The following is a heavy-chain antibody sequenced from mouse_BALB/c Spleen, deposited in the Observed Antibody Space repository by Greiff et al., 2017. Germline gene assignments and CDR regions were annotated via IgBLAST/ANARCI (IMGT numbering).Heavy chain of an antibody. CDR1: GYSITSDYA. Sequence: EVKLMESGPGLVKPSQSLSLTCTVTGYSITSDYAWNWIRQFPGNKLEWMGYISYSGSTSYNPSLKSRISITRDTSKNQFFLQLNSVTTEDTATYYCARRRLRYFDYWGQGTTLTVSS. CDR2: ISYSGST. CDR3: ARRRLRYFDY. J-gene: IGHJ2*01. V-gene: IGHV3-2*02. D-gene: IGHD1-1*01.